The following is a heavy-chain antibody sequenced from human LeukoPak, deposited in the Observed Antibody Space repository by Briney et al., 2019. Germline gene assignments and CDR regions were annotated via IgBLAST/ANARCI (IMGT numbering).Heavy chain of an antibody. V-gene: IGHV3-30-3*01. J-gene: IGHJ4*02. CDR1: GFTVSNSG. CDR2: SSHDGSST. Sequence: PGRSLRLSCAASGFTVSNSGIHWVRQAPGKGLEWVAVSSHDGSSTYYADSVKGRFTISRDNSKNTLHLQMNSLRADDTAVYYCTRPKWGLHYFDYWGQGALVTVSS. D-gene: IGHD2-8*01. CDR3: TRPKWGLHYFDY.